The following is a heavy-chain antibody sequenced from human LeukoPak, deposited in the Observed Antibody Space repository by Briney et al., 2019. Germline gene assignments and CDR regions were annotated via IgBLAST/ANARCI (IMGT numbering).Heavy chain of an antibody. CDR1: GGSISSYF. CDR3: ARTLSRWDPFDY. D-gene: IGHD1-26*01. CDR2: IYYTGST. V-gene: IGHV4-59*01. Sequence: SETLSLTCTISGGSISSYFWSWIRQPPGKGLEWIGYIYYTGSTNYNPSLKSRVIISLDTSKNQFSLKLISVTAADTAVYYCARTLSRWDPFDYWGQGTLATVSS. J-gene: IGHJ4*02.